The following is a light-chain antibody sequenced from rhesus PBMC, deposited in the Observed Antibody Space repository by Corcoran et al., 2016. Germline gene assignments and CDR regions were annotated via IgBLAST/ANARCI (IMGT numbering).Light chain of an antibody. V-gene: IGLV2-32*01. CDR2: EVS. J-gene: IGLJ1*01. Sequence: QAALTQLRSVSGTHGQTVTISCTGTSSDIGCYNYVSWYQQHPGTAPKLMIYEVSTRPSGVTDRFSVSKSGNTASLTISGLQFEDEADYYCCSYADSSNCIFGAGTRLTVL. CDR1: SSDIGCYNY. CDR3: CSYADSSNCI.